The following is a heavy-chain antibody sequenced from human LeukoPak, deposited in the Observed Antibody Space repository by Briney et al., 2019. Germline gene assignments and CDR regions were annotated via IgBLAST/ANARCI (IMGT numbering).Heavy chain of an antibody. Sequence: PSETLSLTCAVYGGSFSGYYWSWIRQPPGKGLEWIGEINHSGSTNYNPSLKSRVTISVDTSKNQFSLKLSSVTAADTAVYYCARVPLLTNCSGGSCLSDFDYWGQGTLVTVSS. CDR1: GGSFSGYY. CDR3: ARVPLLTNCSGGSCLSDFDY. V-gene: IGHV4-34*01. J-gene: IGHJ4*02. D-gene: IGHD2-15*01. CDR2: INHSGST.